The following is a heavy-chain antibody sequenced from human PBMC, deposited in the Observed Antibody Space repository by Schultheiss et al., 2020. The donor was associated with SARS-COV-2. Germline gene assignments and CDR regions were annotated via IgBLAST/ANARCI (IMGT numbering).Heavy chain of an antibody. CDR2: ISGSGGST. Sequence: GESLKISCAASGFTFSSYSMNWVRQAPGKGLEWVSAISGSGGSTYYADSVKGRFTISRDNSKNTLYLQMNSLRAEDTAVYYCAKGDVEMATNVGFDIWGQGTMVTVSS. CDR3: AKGDVEMATNVGFDI. CDR1: GFTFSSYS. J-gene: IGHJ3*02. D-gene: IGHD5-24*01. V-gene: IGHV3-23*01.